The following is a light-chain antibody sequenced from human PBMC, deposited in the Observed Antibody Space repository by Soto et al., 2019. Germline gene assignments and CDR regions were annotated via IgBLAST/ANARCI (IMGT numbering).Light chain of an antibody. CDR1: SRDVGGYTY. V-gene: IGLV2-8*01. CDR3: SSYAGSSNV. CDR2: EVN. Sequence: ALTQPPSASGSPGQSVAISCTGTSRDVGGYTYVSWYQKHPGKAPKLLIYEVNQLPSGVPDRFSGSKSGNTASLTVSGLQAEDEADYYCSSYAGSSNVFGTGTKVTVL. J-gene: IGLJ1*01.